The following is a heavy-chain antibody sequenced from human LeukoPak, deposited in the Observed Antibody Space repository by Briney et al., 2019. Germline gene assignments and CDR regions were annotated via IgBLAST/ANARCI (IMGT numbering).Heavy chain of an antibody. CDR1: GGSISSSSYY. CDR3: ARQARVSSGWPGDDFDY. J-gene: IGHJ4*02. V-gene: IGHV4-39*01. CDR2: IYYSGST. D-gene: IGHD6-19*01. Sequence: SETLSLTCTVSGGSISSSSYYWGWIRQPPGKGLEWIGSIYYSGSTYYNPSLKSRVTISVDTSKNQFSLKLSSVTAADTATYYCARQARVSSGWPGDDFDYGGQGTLVIVSS.